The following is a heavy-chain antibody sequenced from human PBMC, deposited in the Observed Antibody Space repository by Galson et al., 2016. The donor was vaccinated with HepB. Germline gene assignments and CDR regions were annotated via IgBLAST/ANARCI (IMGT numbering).Heavy chain of an antibody. CDR1: GFTFSSFW. D-gene: IGHD3-3*01. Sequence: SLRLSCAASGFTFSSFWMSWVRLAPGKGLEWVANIKQDGSEKHYADSVKGLFTISRDNANHSVYLQLNSLRAEDTAVYYCARDRDFPDGHPDPFDCWGQGTVVTVS. J-gene: IGHJ4*02. CDR3: ARDRDFPDGHPDPFDC. V-gene: IGHV3-7*03. CDR2: IKQDGSEK.